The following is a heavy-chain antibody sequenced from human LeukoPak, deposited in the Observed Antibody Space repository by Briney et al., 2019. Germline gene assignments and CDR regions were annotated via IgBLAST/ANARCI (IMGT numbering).Heavy chain of an antibody. V-gene: IGHV3-21*01. CDR2: ISSSSSYI. J-gene: IGHJ6*02. Sequence: GGSLRLSCAASGFIFSSYSMNWVRQAPGKGLEWVSSISSSSSYIYYADSVKGRFTISRDNAKNSLYLQMNSLRAEDTAVYYCARELATPFNYYGMDVWGQGTTVTVSS. CDR3: ARELATPFNYYGMDV. CDR1: GFIFSSYS. D-gene: IGHD3-3*02.